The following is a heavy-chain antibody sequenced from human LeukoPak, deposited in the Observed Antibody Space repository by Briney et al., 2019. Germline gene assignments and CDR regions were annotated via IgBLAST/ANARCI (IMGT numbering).Heavy chain of an antibody. J-gene: IGHJ4*02. V-gene: IGHV1-3*01. Sequence: GASVKVSCKASGYTFTSYAMHWVRQAPGQRLEWMGWINAGNGNTKYSQKFQGRVTITRDTSASTAYMELSSLRSEDTAVYYCAVLCYSSTSCFDFDYWGQGTLVTVSS. CDR1: GYTFTSYA. CDR2: INAGNGNT. D-gene: IGHD2-2*01. CDR3: AVLCYSSTSCFDFDY.